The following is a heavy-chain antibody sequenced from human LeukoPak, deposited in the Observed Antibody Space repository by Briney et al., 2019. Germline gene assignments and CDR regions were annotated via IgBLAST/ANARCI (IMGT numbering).Heavy chain of an antibody. CDR1: GFTFSSYN. J-gene: IGHJ4*02. CDR2: ISSSNTI. CDR3: ARLGRFLRVDYFDY. D-gene: IGHD3-10*01. Sequence: PGGSLRLSCVASGFTFSSYNMNWVRQAPGKGLEWISYISSSNTIYYADSVKGRFTISRDNAKNSLYLQMNSLTADDTAVYYCARLGRFLRVDYFDYWGQGSLVTVSS. V-gene: IGHV3-48*01.